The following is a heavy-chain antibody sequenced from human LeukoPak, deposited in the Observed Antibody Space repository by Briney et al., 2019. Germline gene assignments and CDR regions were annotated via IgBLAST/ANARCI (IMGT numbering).Heavy chain of an antibody. CDR2: ISYDGSNK. J-gene: IGHJ4*02. CDR3: ARVGSSSLDY. V-gene: IGHV3-30-3*01. Sequence: GGSLRLSCAASGFTFSSYAMHWVRQAPGKGLGWVAVISYDGSNKYYANSVKGRFTISRDNSKNTLYLQMNSLRAEDTAVYYCARVGSSSLDYWGQGTLVTVSS. D-gene: IGHD6-6*01. CDR1: GFTFSSYA.